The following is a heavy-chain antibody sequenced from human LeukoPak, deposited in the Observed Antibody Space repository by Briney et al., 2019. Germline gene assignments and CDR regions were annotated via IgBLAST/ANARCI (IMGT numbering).Heavy chain of an antibody. V-gene: IGHV1-18*01. J-gene: IGHJ4*02. Sequence: RASVKVSCKASGYTFTSYGISWVRQAPGQGLEWMGWISGYNGHTKYAQKFQGRVTMTRDMSTSTVYMELSSLRSEDTAVYYCARSYYYDSSGYYYWGQGTLVTVSS. D-gene: IGHD3-22*01. CDR2: ISGYNGHT. CDR1: GYTFTSYG. CDR3: ARSYYYDSSGYYY.